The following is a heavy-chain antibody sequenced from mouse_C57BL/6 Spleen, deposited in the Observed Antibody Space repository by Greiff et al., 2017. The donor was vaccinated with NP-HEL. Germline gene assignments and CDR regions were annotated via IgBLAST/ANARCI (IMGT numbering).Heavy chain of an antibody. D-gene: IGHD2-3*01. J-gene: IGHJ3*01. V-gene: IGHV2-2*01. CDR2: IWSGGST. Sequence: QVQLQQSGPGLVQPSQSLSITCTVSGFSLTSYGVHWVRQSPGKGLEWLGVIWSGGSTDYNAAFISRLSISKDNSKSQVFFKMNSLQADDTAIYYCARMDDGYTGFAYWGQGTLVTVSA. CDR1: GFSLTSYG. CDR3: ARMDDGYTGFAY.